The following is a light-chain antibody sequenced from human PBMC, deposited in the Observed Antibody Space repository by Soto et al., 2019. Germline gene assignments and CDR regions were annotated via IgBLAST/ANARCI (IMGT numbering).Light chain of an antibody. CDR1: QGISSY. Sequence: IQLTQSPSSLSASVGDRVTITCRASQGISSYLAWYQQKPGKAPELLIYSASNLQSGVPSRFSGSGSGTDFTLTISSLQPEDFATYYCQQSFSTPTFGQGTRLENK. J-gene: IGKJ5*01. CDR3: QQSFSTPT. V-gene: IGKV1-39*01. CDR2: SAS.